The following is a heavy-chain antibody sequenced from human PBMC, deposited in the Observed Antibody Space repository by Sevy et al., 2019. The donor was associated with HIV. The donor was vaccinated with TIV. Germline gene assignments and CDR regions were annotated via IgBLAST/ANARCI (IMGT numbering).Heavy chain of an antibody. V-gene: IGHV1-69*06. Sequence: ASVKVSCKASGGTFSSYAISWVRQAPGQGLEWMGGIIPIFGTANYAQKFQGRVTITADKSTSTAYMELSSLRSEDTAVYSCARDNNGDHKWFDPWGQGTLVTVSS. CDR3: ARDNNGDHKWFDP. J-gene: IGHJ5*02. D-gene: IGHD4-17*01. CDR2: IIPIFGTA. CDR1: GGTFSSYA.